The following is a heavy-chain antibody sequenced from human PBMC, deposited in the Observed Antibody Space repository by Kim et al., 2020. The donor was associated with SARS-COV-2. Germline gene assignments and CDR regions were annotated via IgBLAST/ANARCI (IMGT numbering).Heavy chain of an antibody. D-gene: IGHD3-10*01. CDR1: GFTFSNAW. Sequence: LSLTCAASGFTFSNAWMSWFRQAPGKGLEWVGRIKSKTDGGTTDYAAPVKGRFTISRDDSKNTLYLQMNSLRTEDTALYYCTPLGGFQMVRLDYWGQGTLVTVSS. V-gene: IGHV3-15*01. CDR3: TPLGGFQMVRLDY. J-gene: IGHJ4*02. CDR2: IKSKTDGGTT.